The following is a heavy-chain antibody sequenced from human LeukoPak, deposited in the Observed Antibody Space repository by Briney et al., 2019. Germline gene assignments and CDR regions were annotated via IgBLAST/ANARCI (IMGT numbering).Heavy chain of an antibody. V-gene: IGHV4-39*07. D-gene: IGHD3-9*01. CDR3: ARERSTYDILTGYIHYFDY. CDR2: IYYSGST. Sequence: SETLSLTCTVSGASISSSSYYWGWIRQPPGKGLEWIGSIYYSGSTYNNPSLNSRVTISVDTSKNQFSLKLSSVTAADTAVYYCARERSTYDILTGYIHYFDYWGQGTLVTVSS. CDR1: GASISSSSYY. J-gene: IGHJ4*02.